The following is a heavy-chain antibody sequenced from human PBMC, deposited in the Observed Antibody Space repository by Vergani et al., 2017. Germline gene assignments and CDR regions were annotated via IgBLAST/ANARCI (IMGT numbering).Heavy chain of an antibody. CDR3: AKVCGSTSCPYGGGAFDV. D-gene: IGHD2-2*01. V-gene: IGHV3-23*01. CDR1: GFTFNSYA. Sequence: QLLESGGGLIQPGGSQRLSCAASGFTFNSYAMTWVRQAPGKGLEWVSGINNNGGSTYYADSVKGRFTISRDNSKNTLYLQMTDLRAEDTATYYCAKVCGSTSCPYGGGAFDVWGHGTMVTVSS. J-gene: IGHJ3*01. CDR2: INNNGGST.